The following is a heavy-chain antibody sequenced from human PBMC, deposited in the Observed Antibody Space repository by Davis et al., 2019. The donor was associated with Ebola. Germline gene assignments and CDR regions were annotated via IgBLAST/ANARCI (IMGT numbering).Heavy chain of an antibody. CDR2: ISYDGSNK. Sequence: GESLKISCAASGFTFSSYAMHWVRQAPGKGLEWVAVISYDGSNKYYADSVKGRFTISRDNSKNTLYLQMNSLRAEDTAVYYCARDLVAGREYQLLYDYWGQGTLVTVSS. J-gene: IGHJ4*02. CDR1: GFTFSSYA. CDR3: ARDLVAGREYQLLYDY. D-gene: IGHD2-2*02. V-gene: IGHV3-30-3*01.